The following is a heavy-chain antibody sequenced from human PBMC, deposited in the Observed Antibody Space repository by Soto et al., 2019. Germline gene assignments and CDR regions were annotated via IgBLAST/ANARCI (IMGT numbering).Heavy chain of an antibody. D-gene: IGHD3-16*01. V-gene: IGHV3-64*01. CDR2: ISNNGGST. CDR1: GFTFSSYA. J-gene: IGHJ4*02. CDR3: ASGLRSGVIDY. Sequence: GGSLRLSCAASGFTFSSYAMHWVRQAPGKGLEYVSAISNNGGSTYYANSVKGRFTISRDNSKNTLYLQMGSLRAEDMAVYYCASGLRSGVIDYWGQGTLVTVSS.